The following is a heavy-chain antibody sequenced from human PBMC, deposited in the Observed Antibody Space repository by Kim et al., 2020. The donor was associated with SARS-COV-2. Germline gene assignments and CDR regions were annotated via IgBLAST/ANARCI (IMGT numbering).Heavy chain of an antibody. CDR2: ISSSSSYT. CDR3: ARSGYVYVGLNYGMDV. J-gene: IGHJ6*02. CDR1: GFTFSDYY. V-gene: IGHV3-11*06. Sequence: GGSLRLSCAASGFTFSDYYMSWIRQAPGKGLEWVSYISSSSSYTNYEDSVKGRFTISRDNAKNSLYLQMNSLRAEDTAVYYCARSGYVYVGLNYGMDVWGQGTTVTVSS. D-gene: IGHD3-9*01.